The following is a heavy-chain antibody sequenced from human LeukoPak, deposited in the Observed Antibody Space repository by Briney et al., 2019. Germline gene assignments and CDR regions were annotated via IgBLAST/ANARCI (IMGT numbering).Heavy chain of an antibody. CDR3: TKNAGYSYGVYYFDY. J-gene: IGHJ4*02. CDR2: IISSGGTT. V-gene: IGHV3-23*01. CDR1: GFDFIKYA. D-gene: IGHD5-18*01. Sequence: QTGGSLRLSCAASGFDFIKYARSWVRQAPGKGLEWVSRIISSGGTTYYADSVKGRFTISRDNSKNTVHLQMDSLRAEDSAIYYCTKNAGYSYGVYYFDYWGQGTLVTVSS.